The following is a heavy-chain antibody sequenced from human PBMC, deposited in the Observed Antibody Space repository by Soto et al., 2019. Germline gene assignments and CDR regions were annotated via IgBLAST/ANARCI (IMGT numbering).Heavy chain of an antibody. CDR2: VYYTGST. CDR1: CGSISGSY. V-gene: IGHV4-59*01. CDR3: ARSVAVPGAHIDY. J-gene: IGHJ4*02. Sequence: SETLSLTCRFSCGSISGSYWSWIRQSPGKGLEWLGYVYYTGSTNYSPSLRSRVSISVDTSKNEFSLRLSSVTAADTAVYFCARSVAVPGAHIDYWGQGTQVTVSS. D-gene: IGHD6-19*01.